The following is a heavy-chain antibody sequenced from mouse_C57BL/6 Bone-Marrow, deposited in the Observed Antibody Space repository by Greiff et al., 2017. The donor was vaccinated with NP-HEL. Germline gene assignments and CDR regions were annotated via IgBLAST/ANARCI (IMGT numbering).Heavy chain of an antibody. CDR2: ISSGGSYT. CDR1: GFTFSSYG. CDR3: ARWDYGSSSFDY. J-gene: IGHJ2*01. Sequence: EVKLVESGGDLVKPGGSLKLSCAASGFTFSSYGMSWVRQTPDKRLEWVATISSGGSYTYYPDSVKGRFTISRDNAKNTLYLQMSSLKSEDTAMYYCARWDYGSSSFDYWGQGTTLTVSS. V-gene: IGHV5-6*01. D-gene: IGHD1-1*01.